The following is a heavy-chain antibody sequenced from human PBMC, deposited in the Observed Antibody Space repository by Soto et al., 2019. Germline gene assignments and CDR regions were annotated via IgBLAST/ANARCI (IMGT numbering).Heavy chain of an antibody. Sequence: QVQLQESGPGLVKPSETLSLTCTVSGGSISSYYWSWIRQPPGKGLEWIGFIFYSGRTSYNPSLKSHVTISIDTSEYQFSLKLNSVTAADTAVYYCASMIGDPVVSVDSWGQGTLVAVSS. CDR1: GGSISSYY. D-gene: IGHD3-10*02. CDR3: ASMIGDPVVSVDS. V-gene: IGHV4-59*01. CDR2: IFYSGRT. J-gene: IGHJ5*01.